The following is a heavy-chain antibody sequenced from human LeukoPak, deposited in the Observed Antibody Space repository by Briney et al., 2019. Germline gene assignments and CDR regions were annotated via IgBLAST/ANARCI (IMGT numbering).Heavy chain of an antibody. CDR3: ARGDGYNPDAFYI. J-gene: IGHJ3*02. CDR2: IYYSGST. Sequence: KTSETLSLTCTVSGGSISSGGYYWSWIRQHPGKGLEWIGYIYYSGSTYYNPSLKSRVTISVDTSKNQFSLKLSSVTAADTAVYYCARGDGYNPDAFYIWGQGTMVTVSS. CDR1: GGSISSGGYY. V-gene: IGHV4-31*03. D-gene: IGHD5-24*01.